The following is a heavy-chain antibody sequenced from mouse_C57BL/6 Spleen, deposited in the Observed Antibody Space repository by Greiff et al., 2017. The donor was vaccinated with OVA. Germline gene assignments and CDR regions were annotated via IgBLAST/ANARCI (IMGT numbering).Heavy chain of an antibody. V-gene: IGHV1-42*01. J-gene: IGHJ3*01. Sequence: LVESGPELVKPGASVKISCKASGYSFTGYYMNWVKQSPEKSLEWIGEINPSTGGTTYNQKFKAKATLTVDKSSSTAYMQLKSLTSEDSAVYYCARRNMVYYDYPAWFAYWGQGTLVTVSA. D-gene: IGHD2-4*01. CDR2: INPSTGGT. CDR3: ARRNMVYYDYPAWFAY. CDR1: GYSFTGYY.